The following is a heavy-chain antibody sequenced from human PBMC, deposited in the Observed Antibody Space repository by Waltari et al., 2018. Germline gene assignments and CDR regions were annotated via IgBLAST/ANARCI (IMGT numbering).Heavy chain of an antibody. CDR3: ARGDGVRGVIFDY. V-gene: IGHV3-53*01. CDR2: FYTGGST. J-gene: IGHJ4*02. CDR1: GFTVSSNY. Sequence: EVQLVESGGGLIQPGGSLRLSCAASGFTVSSNYMSWVRQAPGKGLELVSVFYTGGSTYYAASVKGRFTISRDNSKNTLYLQMNSLRAEDTAVYYCARGDGVRGVIFDYWGQGTLVTVSS. D-gene: IGHD3-10*01.